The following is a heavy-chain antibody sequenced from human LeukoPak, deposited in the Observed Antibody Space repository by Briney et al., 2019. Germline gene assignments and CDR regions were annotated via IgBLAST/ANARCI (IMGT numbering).Heavy chain of an antibody. CDR2: IYYSGST. J-gene: IGHJ5*02. V-gene: IGHV4-39*01. CDR3: ARRLTMENWFDP. Sequence: SETLSLTCTVSGGSISSSSYYWGWIRQPPGKGLERIGSIYYSGSTYYNPSLKSRVTISVDTSKNQFSLKLSSVTAADTAVYYCARRLTMENWFDPWGQGTLVTVSS. D-gene: IGHD3-3*01. CDR1: GGSISSSSYY.